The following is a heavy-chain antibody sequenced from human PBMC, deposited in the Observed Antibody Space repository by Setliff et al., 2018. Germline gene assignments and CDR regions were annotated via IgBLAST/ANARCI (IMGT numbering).Heavy chain of an antibody. J-gene: IGHJ4*02. Sequence: ASVKVSCKASGYTLTNYYMHWVRQAPGQGLEWMGIINPSGGLTRYAQKFQGRVTMTRDTSTSTVYMEVSSLRSEDTAVYYCARDTLALGDITLFDYWGQGTLVTVSS. D-gene: IGHD3-16*01. V-gene: IGHV1-46*01. CDR3: ARDTLALGDITLFDY. CDR2: INPSGGLT. CDR1: GYTLTNYY.